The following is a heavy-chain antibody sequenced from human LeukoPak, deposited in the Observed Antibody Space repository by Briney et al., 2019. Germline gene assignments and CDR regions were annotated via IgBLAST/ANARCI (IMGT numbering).Heavy chain of an antibody. CDR3: ARGVDYYDSSGYYYAEYFQH. Sequence: GGSLRLSCAASGFTVSSNYMSWVRQAPGKGLEWVSVIYSTNTTYYADSVKGRFTLSRDNSKNTLYLQMNSLRTEDTAVYYCARGVDYYDSSGYYYAEYFQHWGQGTLVTVSS. D-gene: IGHD3-22*01. CDR1: GFTVSSNY. CDR2: IYSTNTT. J-gene: IGHJ1*01. V-gene: IGHV3-53*01.